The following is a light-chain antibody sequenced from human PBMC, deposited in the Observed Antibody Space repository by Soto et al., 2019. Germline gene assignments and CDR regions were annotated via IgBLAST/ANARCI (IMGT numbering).Light chain of an antibody. Sequence: EIVMTQSQATLSVSPGERATLSCRASQSVSSNLAWYQQEPGQAPRLLIYGASNRATGMPARFSGSGSGTEFTLTISSLQSEDFAVYYCQQYNNSWTFGQGTKVEIK. CDR3: QQYNNSWT. CDR2: GAS. CDR1: QSVSSN. J-gene: IGKJ1*01. V-gene: IGKV3-15*01.